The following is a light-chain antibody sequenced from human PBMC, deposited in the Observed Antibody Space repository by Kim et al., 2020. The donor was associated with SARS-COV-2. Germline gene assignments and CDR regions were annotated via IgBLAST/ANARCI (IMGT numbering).Light chain of an antibody. CDR1: QGISNS. Sequence: DIQMTQSPSSLSASVGDRVTITCRASQGISNSLAWYQQKPVKAPKLLLYAASRLESGVPSRFSGSGSGTDYTLTISSLQPEDFATYYCQQYYRTPPWTFGQGTKVDIK. J-gene: IGKJ1*01. CDR2: AAS. V-gene: IGKV1-NL1*01. CDR3: QQYYRTPPWT.